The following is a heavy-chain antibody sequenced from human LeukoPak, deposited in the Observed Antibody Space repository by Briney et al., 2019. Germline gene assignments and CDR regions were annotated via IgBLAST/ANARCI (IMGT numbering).Heavy chain of an antibody. CDR3: ARDCMGSCTWNWFDP. CDR1: RYTFAGYY. V-gene: IGHV1-2*02. D-gene: IGHD1-26*01. CDR2: INPDSGGT. J-gene: IGHJ5*02. Sequence: GAPVKVSCKPSRYTFAGYYVHWMRQAPGQGLEWMGWINPDSGGTKYAQNFQGRVAMTRDTSISTAYMELSSLRFDDTAVYYSARDCMGSCTWNWFDPWGQGTLVTVSS.